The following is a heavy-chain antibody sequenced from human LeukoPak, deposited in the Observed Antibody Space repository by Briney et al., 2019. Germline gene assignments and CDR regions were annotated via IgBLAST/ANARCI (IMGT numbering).Heavy chain of an antibody. V-gene: IGHV4-38-2*02. Sequence: SETLSLTCTVSGYSISSGYYWGWIRQPPGKGLEWIGSIYHSGSTYYNPSLKSRVTISVDTSKNQFSLKLSSVTAADTAVYYCARGGYSSGWGQRGLFDYWGQGTLVTVSS. D-gene: IGHD6-19*01. CDR2: IYHSGST. J-gene: IGHJ4*02. CDR1: GYSISSGYY. CDR3: ARGGYSSGWGQRGLFDY.